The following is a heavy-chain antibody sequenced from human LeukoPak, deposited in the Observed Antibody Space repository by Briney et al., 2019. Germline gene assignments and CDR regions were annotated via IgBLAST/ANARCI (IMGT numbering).Heavy chain of an antibody. CDR3: AGGGESQVWYYGTDV. V-gene: IGHV5-10-1*01. CDR2: IDPSDSYT. CDR1: GYSFTSYW. J-gene: IGHJ6*02. Sequence: GESLKISCKGSGYSFTSYWISWVRQMPGKGLEWMGRIDPSDSYTNYSPSFQGHVTISADKSISTAYLQWSSLKASDTAMYYCAGGGESQVWYYGTDVWGQGTTVTVSS. D-gene: IGHD4-23*01.